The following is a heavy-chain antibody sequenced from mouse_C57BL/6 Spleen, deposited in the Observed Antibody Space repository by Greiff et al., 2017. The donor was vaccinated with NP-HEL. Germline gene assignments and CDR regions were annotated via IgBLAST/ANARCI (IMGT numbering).Heavy chain of an antibody. CDR1: GYTFTSYG. D-gene: IGHD2-3*01. V-gene: IGHV1-81*01. Sequence: QVQLQQSGAELARPGASVKLSCKASGYTFTSYGISWVKQRPGQGLEWIGEIYPRSGNTYYNEKFKGKATLTADKSSSTAYMELRSLTSEDSAVYFCARGGYDYWYFDVWGTGTTVTVSS. J-gene: IGHJ1*03. CDR3: ARGGYDYWYFDV. CDR2: IYPRSGNT.